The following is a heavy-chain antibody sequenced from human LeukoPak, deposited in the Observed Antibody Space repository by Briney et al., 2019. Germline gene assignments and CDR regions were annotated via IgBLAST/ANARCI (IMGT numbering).Heavy chain of an antibody. J-gene: IGHJ4*02. Sequence: GGSLRLSCAASGFTFSSYSMNWVRQAPGKGLEWVSYISSSSSTIYYAPSVKGQFTISRHNAKNLLYLQMNSLRAEDTAVYYCARVGYTVPDYWGQGTLVTVSS. CDR1: GFTFSSYS. V-gene: IGHV3-48*01. D-gene: IGHD4-11*01. CDR3: ARVGYTVPDY. CDR2: ISSSSSTI.